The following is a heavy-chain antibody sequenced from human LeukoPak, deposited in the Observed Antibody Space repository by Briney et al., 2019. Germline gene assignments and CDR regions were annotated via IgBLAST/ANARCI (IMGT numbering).Heavy chain of an antibody. CDR2: ISDSGGNT. CDR1: GFTFSSYA. V-gene: IGHV3-23*01. J-gene: IGHJ5*02. Sequence: GGSLRLSCAASGFTFSSYAMGWVRQAPGKGLEWVVAISDSGGNTYYADSVTGRFTIARDNSKNTLYLQMNSLRAEGTAIYYCATRAPSWGQGTLVTVSS. CDR3: ATRAPS.